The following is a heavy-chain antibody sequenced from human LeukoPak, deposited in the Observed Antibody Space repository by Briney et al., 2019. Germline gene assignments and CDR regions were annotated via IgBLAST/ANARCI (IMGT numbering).Heavy chain of an antibody. V-gene: IGHV4-61*01. D-gene: IGHD3-3*01. CDR1: GGSVSSGSYY. J-gene: IGHJ4*02. CDR3: ARAKRGTIFGVVIWDY. CDR2: IYYSGST. Sequence: PSETLSLTCTVSGGSVSSGSYYWSWIRQPPGKGLEWIGYIYYSGSTNYNPSLKSRVTISVDTSKNQFSLKLSSVTAADTAVYYCARAKRGTIFGVVIWDYWGQGTLVTVSS.